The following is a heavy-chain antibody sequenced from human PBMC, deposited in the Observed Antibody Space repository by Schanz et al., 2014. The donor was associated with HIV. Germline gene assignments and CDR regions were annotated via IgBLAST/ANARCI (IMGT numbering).Heavy chain of an antibody. D-gene: IGHD3-16*01. CDR3: ASGVRGHYYYYAMDV. J-gene: IGHJ6*02. Sequence: QVQVVESGGGVVQPGTSLRLSCAASGGTFSAHAFHWVRQAPGRGLEWVAVISYDGSNKYYADSVKGRFTISRDNSKNTLYLQMNSLRAEDTAVYYCASGVRGHYYYYAMDVWGQGTTVTVSS. CDR1: GGTFSAHA. CDR2: ISYDGSNK. V-gene: IGHV3-30*03.